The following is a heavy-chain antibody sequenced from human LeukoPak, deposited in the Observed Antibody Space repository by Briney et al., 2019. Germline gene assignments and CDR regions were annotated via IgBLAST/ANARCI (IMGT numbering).Heavy chain of an antibody. CDR3: ARCGGDFLVDY. Sequence: KPGGSLRLSCAASGFTFSDYYMSWIRQAPGKGLEWVSYISSSSSCTNYADSVKGRFTISRDNAKNSLYLQMNSLRAEDTAVYYCARCGGDFLVDYWGQGTLVTVSS. D-gene: IGHD2-21*02. CDR2: ISSSSSCT. CDR1: GFTFSDYY. J-gene: IGHJ4*02. V-gene: IGHV3-11*03.